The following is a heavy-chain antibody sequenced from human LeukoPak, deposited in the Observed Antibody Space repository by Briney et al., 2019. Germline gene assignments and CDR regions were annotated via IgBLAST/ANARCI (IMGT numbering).Heavy chain of an antibody. D-gene: IGHD3-10*01. V-gene: IGHV3-11*01. J-gene: IGHJ4*02. CDR1: GFTFNDYY. CDR2: ISSSGSTI. Sequence: GGSLRLSCAASGFTFNDYYMSWIRQAPGKGPEWVSYISSSGSTIYYADSVKGRFTISRDNAKNSLYLQMNSLRAEDTAVYYCASGVRGVIIFDYWGQGTLVTVSS. CDR3: ASGVRGVIIFDY.